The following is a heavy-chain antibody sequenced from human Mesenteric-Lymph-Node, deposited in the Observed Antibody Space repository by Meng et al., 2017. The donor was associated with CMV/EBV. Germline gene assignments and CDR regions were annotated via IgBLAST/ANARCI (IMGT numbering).Heavy chain of an antibody. J-gene: IGHJ4*02. CDR1: GFTFSSYE. CDR2: ISSSGSTI. Sequence: GESLKLSCAASGFTFSSYEMNWVRQAPGKGLEWVSYISSSGSTIYYADSVKGRFTISRDNAKNSLYLQMNSLRVEDTAVYSCAREHLVGDSFDYWGQGTLVTVSS. CDR3: AREHLVGDSFDY. V-gene: IGHV3-48*03. D-gene: IGHD3-10*01.